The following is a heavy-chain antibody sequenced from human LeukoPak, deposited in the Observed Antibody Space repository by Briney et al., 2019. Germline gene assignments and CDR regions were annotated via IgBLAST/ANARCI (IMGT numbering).Heavy chain of an antibody. J-gene: IGHJ4*02. CDR2: MDPNSGNT. Sequence: ASVKVSCKASGYTFTSYDINWVRQATGQGLEWMGWMDPNSGNTGYAQKFQGRVTMTRNTSISTAYMELSSLRSEDTAVYYCARGTRYSGSYPGSIWGQGNLVTVSS. CDR1: GYTFTSYD. D-gene: IGHD1-26*01. CDR3: ARGTRYSGSYPGSI. V-gene: IGHV1-8*01.